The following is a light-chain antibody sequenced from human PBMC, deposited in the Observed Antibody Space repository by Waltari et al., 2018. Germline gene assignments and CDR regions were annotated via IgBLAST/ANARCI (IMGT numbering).Light chain of an antibody. CDR2: DAY. CDR1: QCIRND. CDR3: LQHNTYPPT. J-gene: IGKJ1*01. Sequence: DIQMTQSPSSLSASVGDRVTIHCRPSQCIRNDFGWYQQKPGNAPKRLISDAYTLQSGVPSRCSVSGAGTEFTLTISSLQPEDLATYHCLQHNTYPPTFGQGTKVEIK. V-gene: IGKV1-17*01.